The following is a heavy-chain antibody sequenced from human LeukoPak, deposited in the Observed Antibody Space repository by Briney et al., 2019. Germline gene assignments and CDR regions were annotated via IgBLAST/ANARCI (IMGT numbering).Heavy chain of an antibody. CDR2: IRSKANSYAT. D-gene: IGHD3-22*01. Sequence: GGSLRLSCAASGFTSSGSAMHWVRQASGKGLEWVGRIRSKANSYATAYAASVKGRFTISRDDSKNTAYLQMNSLKTEDTAVYYCTRQGYYDSSGAYYYYMDVWGKGTTVTVSS. J-gene: IGHJ6*03. CDR3: TRQGYYDSSGAYYYYMDV. V-gene: IGHV3-73*01. CDR1: GFTSSGSA.